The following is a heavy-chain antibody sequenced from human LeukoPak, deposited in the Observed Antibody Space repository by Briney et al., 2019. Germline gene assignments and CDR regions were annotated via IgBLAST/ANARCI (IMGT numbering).Heavy chain of an antibody. D-gene: IGHD6-6*01. V-gene: IGHV3-43*01. J-gene: IGHJ4*02. CDR3: AKDKKPSYSSSGYFDY. CDR1: GFTFDDYT. Sequence: GGSLRLSCAASGFTFDDYTMHWVRQAPGKGLEWVSLISWDGGSTYYADSVKGRFTISRDNSKNSLYLQMNSLRTEDTALYYCAKDKKPSYSSSGYFDYWGQGTLVTVSS. CDR2: ISWDGGST.